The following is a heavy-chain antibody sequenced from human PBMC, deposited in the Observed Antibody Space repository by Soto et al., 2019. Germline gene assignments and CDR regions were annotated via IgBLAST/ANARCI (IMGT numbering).Heavy chain of an antibody. J-gene: IGHJ1*01. V-gene: IGHV3-48*01. CDR1: GFTFSSYS. CDR2: ISSSSTI. D-gene: IGHD6-13*01. CDR3: ARDLGSSWYPEYFQH. Sequence: SLRLSCAASGFTFSSYSMNWVRQAPGKGLEWVSYISSSSTIYYADSVKGRFTISRDNAKNSLYLQMNSLRAEDTAVYYCARDLGSSWYPEYFQHWGQGTLVTVSS.